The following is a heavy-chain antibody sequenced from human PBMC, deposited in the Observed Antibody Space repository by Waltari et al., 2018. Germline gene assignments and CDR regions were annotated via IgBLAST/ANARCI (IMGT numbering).Heavy chain of an antibody. Sequence: QVQLVQSGAEVKKPGASVRVSCKASGYPFTDYYMHWWRQAPGQGLEWMEWINPNSGGTNEAQKFQGRVTMTRDTSISTASMELSRLRSDDTAVYYCARVLSYYYDSSGYYFDYWGQGTLVTVSS. D-gene: IGHD3-22*01. V-gene: IGHV1-2*02. CDR3: ARVLSYYYDSSGYYFDY. CDR1: GYPFTDYY. J-gene: IGHJ4*02. CDR2: INPNSGGT.